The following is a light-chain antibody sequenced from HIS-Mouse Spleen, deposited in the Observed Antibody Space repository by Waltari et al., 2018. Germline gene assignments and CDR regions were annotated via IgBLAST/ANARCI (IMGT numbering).Light chain of an antibody. CDR1: SSNIGSNY. J-gene: IGLJ3*02. Sequence: QSVLTQPPSASGTPGQRVTISCSGSSSNIGSNYVYWYQQLPGTAPKLLIYRNNRGPSGVPDRLSGSKSGTSASLAISGLRSEDEADYYCAAWDDSLSGPVFGGGTKLTVL. CDR3: AAWDDSLSGPV. V-gene: IGLV1-47*01. CDR2: RNN.